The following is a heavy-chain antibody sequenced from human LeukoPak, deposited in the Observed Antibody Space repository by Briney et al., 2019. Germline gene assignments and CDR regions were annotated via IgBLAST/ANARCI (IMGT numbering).Heavy chain of an antibody. J-gene: IGHJ4*02. V-gene: IGHV3-21*01. CDR3: ARYQSIAVGEDY. Sequence: GGSLRLSCAASGFTLSSYWMSWVRQAPGKGLEWVSSISSSSSYIYYADSVKGRFTISRDNAKNSLYLQMNSLRAEDTAVYYCARYQSIAVGEDYWGQGTLVTVSS. D-gene: IGHD6-19*01. CDR1: GFTLSSYW. CDR2: ISSSSSYI.